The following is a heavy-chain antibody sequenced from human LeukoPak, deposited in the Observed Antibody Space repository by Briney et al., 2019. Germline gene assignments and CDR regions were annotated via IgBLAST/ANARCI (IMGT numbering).Heavy chain of an antibody. V-gene: IGHV3-23*01. D-gene: IGHD3-10*01. CDR1: GFTFSSYA. CDR2: ISGSGGST. CDR3: ARHYGSGSYGSYYYYYMDV. Sequence: GGSLRLSCAASGFTFSSYAMSWVRQAPGKGLEWVSGISGSGGSTNFEDSVKGRFTISRDNSKNTLYLQMNGLRAEDTAVYYCARHYGSGSYGSYYYYYMDVWAKGTMVTVSS. J-gene: IGHJ6*03.